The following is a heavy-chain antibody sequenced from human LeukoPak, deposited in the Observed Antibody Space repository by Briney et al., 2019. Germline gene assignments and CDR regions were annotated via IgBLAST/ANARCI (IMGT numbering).Heavy chain of an antibody. D-gene: IGHD3-22*01. CDR3: AKDPLPYYYDSSGYLRGAFDI. CDR2: FSGSGGST. J-gene: IGHJ3*02. Sequence: VQPGGSLRLSCAASGFTFSNYAMSWVRQAPGKGLEWVSAFSGSGGSTYYADSVKGRFTISRDNSKNTLYLQMNSLRAEDTAVYYCAKDPLPYYYDSSGYLRGAFDIWGQGTMVTVSS. CDR1: GFTFSNYA. V-gene: IGHV3-23*01.